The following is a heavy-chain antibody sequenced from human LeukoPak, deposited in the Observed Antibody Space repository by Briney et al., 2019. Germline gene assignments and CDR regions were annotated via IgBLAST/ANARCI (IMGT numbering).Heavy chain of an antibody. CDR2: INPNSGGT. Sequence: ASVKVSCKASGYTFTDYYMHWVRQAPGQGLACMGWINPNSGGTNFAQKFQGRVAMTRDTSISTAYLELGSLRSDDTAVYFCARARWQLVPYFDSWGQGTLVSVSS. CDR3: ARARWQLVPYFDS. V-gene: IGHV1-2*02. J-gene: IGHJ4*02. D-gene: IGHD6-6*01. CDR1: GYTFTDYY.